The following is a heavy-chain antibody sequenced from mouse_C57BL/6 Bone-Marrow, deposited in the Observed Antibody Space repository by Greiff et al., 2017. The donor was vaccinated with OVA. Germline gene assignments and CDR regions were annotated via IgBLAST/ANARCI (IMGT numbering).Heavy chain of an antibody. CDR1: GFNIKDDY. Sequence: VQLKESGAELVRPGASVKLSCTASGFNIKDDYMHWVKQRPEQGLEWIGWIDPENGDTEYASKFQGKATITADTSSNTAYLQLSSLTSEDTAVNYCTTGYYGSSFAYWGQGTTLTVSS. CDR3: TTGYYGSSFAY. J-gene: IGHJ2*01. CDR2: IDPENGDT. D-gene: IGHD1-1*01. V-gene: IGHV14-4*01.